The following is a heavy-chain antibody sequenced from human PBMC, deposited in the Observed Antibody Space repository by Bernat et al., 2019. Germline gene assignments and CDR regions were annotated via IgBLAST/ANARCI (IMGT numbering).Heavy chain of an antibody. D-gene: IGHD2-2*01. V-gene: IGHV3-15*07. CDR2: INSKTDGGTA. J-gene: IGHJ6*02. CDR1: GFTFSNAW. Sequence: EVQLVGSGGGLVKPGGSLRLSCTASGFTFSNAWMNWVRQAPGKGLEWVGLINSKTDGGTADYAAPVKGRFTISRDDSNNTLYLQMNSLEAEDTAVYYCTTTCSSTSCYFFQLGVWGQGTTVTVSS. CDR3: TTTCSSTSCYFFQLGV.